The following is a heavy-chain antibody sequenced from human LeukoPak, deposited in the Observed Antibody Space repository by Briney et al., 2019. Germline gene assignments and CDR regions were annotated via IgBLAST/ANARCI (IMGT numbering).Heavy chain of an antibody. CDR3: ARDELGVSGSGVYYYYGMDV. Sequence: PGGSLRLSCAASGFPFSTHSMNWVRQAPGKGLEWVSSISRSSTDIQYADSVKGRFTISRDNAKNSLHLQMNSLRAEDTAVYYCARDELGVSGSGVYYYYGMDVWGQGTTVTVSS. CDR2: ISRSSTDI. J-gene: IGHJ6*02. CDR1: GFPFSTHS. V-gene: IGHV3-21*01. D-gene: IGHD3-10*01.